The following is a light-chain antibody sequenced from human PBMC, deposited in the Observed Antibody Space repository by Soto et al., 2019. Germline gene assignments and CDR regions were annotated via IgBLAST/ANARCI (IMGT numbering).Light chain of an antibody. Sequence: EIVMTQSPATLSVSPGERATLSCRASQSVSYSLAWYQQKPGQAPRLLIHGASTRATGIPDRFSGSGSGTKFTLTISSLQSEDFAVYYCQQYDNWPPLTFGGGTKVEIK. J-gene: IGKJ4*01. CDR2: GAS. CDR1: QSVSYS. CDR3: QQYDNWPPLT. V-gene: IGKV3-15*01.